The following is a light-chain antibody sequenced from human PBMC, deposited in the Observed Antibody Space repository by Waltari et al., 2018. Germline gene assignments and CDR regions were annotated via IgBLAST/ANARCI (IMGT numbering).Light chain of an antibody. CDR1: QSISNY. CDR3: QQSYNFPRT. CDR2: ASS. J-gene: IGKJ1*01. Sequence: DIQMTQSPSSLSASVGERITITCRASQSISNYLNWYQQRPGKAPKLLIYASSRLQNGVPSMFSGSGSGTDFTLTISSLQPEDFATYYCQQSYNFPRTFGHVTKVEIK. V-gene: IGKV1-39*01.